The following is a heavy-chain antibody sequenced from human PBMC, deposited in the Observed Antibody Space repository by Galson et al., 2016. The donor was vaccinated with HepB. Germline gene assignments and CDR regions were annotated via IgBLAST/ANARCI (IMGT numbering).Heavy chain of an antibody. CDR2: ISTYNGKT. CDR1: GYTFISHG. V-gene: IGHV1-18*04. Sequence: SVKVSCKAFGYTFISHGINWMRQAPGQGLEWMGWISTYNGKTNYEQKVMGRVTMTRDTSTSTVYMELRSLRSDDTAVYYCARGVGTTGFYYYGMDVWGQGTTVTVSS. CDR3: ARGVGTTGFYYYGMDV. D-gene: IGHD1-1*01. J-gene: IGHJ6*02.